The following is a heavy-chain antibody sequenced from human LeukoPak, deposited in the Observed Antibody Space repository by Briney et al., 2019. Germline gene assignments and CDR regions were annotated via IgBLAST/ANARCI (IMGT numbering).Heavy chain of an antibody. V-gene: IGHV4-39*01. CDR1: GGSISSSSYY. D-gene: IGHD3-3*01. J-gene: IGHJ4*02. CDR2: IYYSGST. CDR3: ARHTIRFLEWLPFDY. Sequence: SETLSLTCTVSGGSISSSSYYWGWIRQPPGEGLEWIGSIYYSGSTYYNPSLKSRVTISVDTSKNQFSLKLSSVTAADTAVYYCARHTIRFLEWLPFDYWGQGTLVTVSS.